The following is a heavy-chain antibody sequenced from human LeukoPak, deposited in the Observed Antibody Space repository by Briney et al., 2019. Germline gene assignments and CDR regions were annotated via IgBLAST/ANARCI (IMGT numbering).Heavy chain of an antibody. V-gene: IGHV1-2*02. CDR1: GYTFTDYH. D-gene: IGHD1-14*01. CDR2: IHPNIGGR. Sequence: ASVKVSCKASGYTFTDYHIHWVRQAPEQGPEWMGWIHPNIGGRNYAQKFEGRVTMSRDTSISTVYMELSSLRSDDTAMYYCARLTGGSETNWGQGTLVTVSA. J-gene: IGHJ4*02. CDR3: ARLTGGSETN.